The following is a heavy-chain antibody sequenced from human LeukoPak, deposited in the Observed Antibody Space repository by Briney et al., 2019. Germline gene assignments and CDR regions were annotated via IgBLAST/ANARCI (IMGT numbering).Heavy chain of an antibody. Sequence: GASVKVSCKASGYTFTSYDINWVRQATGQGLEWMGWMNPNSGNTGYAQEFQGRVTMTRNTSISTAYMELSSLRSEDTAVYYCARGQSGYSGYDPRPDVEGDYWGQGTLVTVSS. CDR1: GYTFTSYD. J-gene: IGHJ4*02. V-gene: IGHV1-8*01. D-gene: IGHD5-12*01. CDR2: MNPNSGNT. CDR3: ARGQSGYSGYDPRPDVEGDY.